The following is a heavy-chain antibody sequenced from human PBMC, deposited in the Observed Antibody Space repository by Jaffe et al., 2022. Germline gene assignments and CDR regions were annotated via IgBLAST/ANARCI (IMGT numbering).Heavy chain of an antibody. CDR3: AKNLGYSSSLHY. V-gene: IGHV3-30*02. CDR1: GFTFSSYG. Sequence: QVQLVESGGGVVQPGGSLRLSCAASGFTFSSYGMHWVRQAPGKGLEWVAFIRYDGSNKYYADSVKGRFTISRDNSKNTLYLQMNSLRAEDTAVYYCAKNLGYSSSLHYWGQGTLVTVSS. D-gene: IGHD6-13*01. J-gene: IGHJ4*02. CDR2: IRYDGSNK.